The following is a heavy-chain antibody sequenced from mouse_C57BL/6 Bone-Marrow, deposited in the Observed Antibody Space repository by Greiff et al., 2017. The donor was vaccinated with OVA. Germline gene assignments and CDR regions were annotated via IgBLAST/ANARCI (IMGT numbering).Heavy chain of an antibody. Sequence: EVQLVESGPGLVKPSQSLSLTCSVTGYSITSGYYWNWIRQFPGNKLEWMGYISYDGSNNYNPSLKNRISITRDTSKNQFFLKLNSVTTEDTATYYCARDGYYGSYWYFDVWGTGTTVTVSS. CDR3: ARDGYYGSYWYFDV. J-gene: IGHJ1*03. V-gene: IGHV3-6*01. CDR1: GYSITSGYY. D-gene: IGHD1-1*01. CDR2: ISYDGSN.